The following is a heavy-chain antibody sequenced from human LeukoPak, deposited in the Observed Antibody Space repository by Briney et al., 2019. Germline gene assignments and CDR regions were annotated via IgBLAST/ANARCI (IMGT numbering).Heavy chain of an antibody. CDR2: MNPNSGNT. D-gene: IGHD3-3*01. Sequence: ASVKVSCKASGYTFTSYDINWVRQATGQGLEWMGWMNPNSGNTGYAQKFQGRVTMTRNTSISTAYMELSSLRSEDTAVYYCARYPRNTYYDFWSGYHDAFDIWGQGTMVTVSS. V-gene: IGHV1-8*01. CDR3: ARYPRNTYYDFWSGYHDAFDI. J-gene: IGHJ3*02. CDR1: GYTFTSYD.